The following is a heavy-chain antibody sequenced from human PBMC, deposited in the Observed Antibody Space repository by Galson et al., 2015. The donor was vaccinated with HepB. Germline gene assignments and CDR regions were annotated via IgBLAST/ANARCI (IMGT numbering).Heavy chain of an antibody. CDR2: IYYSGST. D-gene: IGHD2-15*01. V-gene: IGHV4-39*01. CDR3: ARFVVVVAATPGFEKYFDY. CDR1: GGSISSSSYY. Sequence: LTCTVSGGSISSSSYYWGWIRQPPGKGLEWIGSIYYSGSTYYNPSLKSRVTISVDTSKNQFSLKLSSVTAADTAVYYCARFVVVVAATPGFEKYFDYWGQGTLVTVSS. J-gene: IGHJ4*02.